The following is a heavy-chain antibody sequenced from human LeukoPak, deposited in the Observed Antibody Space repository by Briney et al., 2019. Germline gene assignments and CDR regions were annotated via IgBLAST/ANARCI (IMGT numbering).Heavy chain of an antibody. D-gene: IGHD3-10*01. CDR1: GGSFSGYY. J-gene: IGHJ4*02. CDR2: INHSGST. Sequence: SETLSLTCAVYGGSFSGYYWSWIRQPPGKGLEWIGEINHSGSTNYNPSLKSRVTISVDTSKNQFSLKLSSVTAADTAVYYCARDTYGSGSYLIDYWGQGTLVTASS. V-gene: IGHV4-34*01. CDR3: ARDTYGSGSYLIDY.